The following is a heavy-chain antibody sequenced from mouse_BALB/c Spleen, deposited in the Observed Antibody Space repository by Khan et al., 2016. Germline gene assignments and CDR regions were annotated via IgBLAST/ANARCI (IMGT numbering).Heavy chain of an antibody. CDR2: ISYDGSN. Sequence: EVQLQESGPGLVKPSQSLSLTCSVTGYSITSGYYWNWIRQFPGNKLEWMGYISYDGSNNYNPSLKNRISITRDTSKNQFFLQLNSVTTEDTATYYCARAPPRWYFDVWGAGTTVTVSS. V-gene: IGHV3-6*01. J-gene: IGHJ1*01. CDR3: ARAPPRWYFDV. CDR1: GYSITSGYY.